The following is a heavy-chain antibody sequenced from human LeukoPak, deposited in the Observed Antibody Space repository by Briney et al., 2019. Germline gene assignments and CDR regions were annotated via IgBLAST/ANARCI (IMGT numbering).Heavy chain of an antibody. V-gene: IGHV3-23*01. Sequence: GGSLRLSCAASGFTFSSYGMSWVRQAPGKGLEWVSGISGNSGTTYYADSVKGRFTISRDNSKNTLYLQMNSLRAEDTAVYYCAKDLGQGSLLWFGELPVFDYWGQGTLVTVSS. CDR1: GFTFSSYG. D-gene: IGHD3-10*01. J-gene: IGHJ4*02. CDR3: AKDLGQGSLLWFGELPVFDY. CDR2: ISGNSGTT.